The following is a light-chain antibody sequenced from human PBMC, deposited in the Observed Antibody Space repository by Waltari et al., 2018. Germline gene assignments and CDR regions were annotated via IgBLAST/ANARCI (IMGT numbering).Light chain of an antibody. V-gene: IGLV2-23*01. CDR2: EAT. CDR1: SSDVGSYYL. J-gene: IGLJ3*02. Sequence: QSALTPPASVSGSPGPSITISCTGTSSDVGSYYLVPWYQHHPGKAPKLMIYEATQRPSGVSDRFSGSKSGNTASLTISGLQAEDEADYYCCSYVGDVTWVFGGGTKLTVL. CDR3: CSYVGDVTWV.